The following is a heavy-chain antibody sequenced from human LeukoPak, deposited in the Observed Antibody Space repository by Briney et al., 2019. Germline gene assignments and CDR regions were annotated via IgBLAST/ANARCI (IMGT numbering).Heavy chain of an antibody. CDR3: ATDQRYAFDY. CDR2: IRTTAEGAKYA. D-gene: IGHD3-9*01. CDR1: GFSFTDYP. V-gene: IGHV3-48*02. J-gene: IGHJ4*02. Sequence: PGGSLRLSRATSGFSFTDYPMNWVRQAPGKGLEWISNIRTTAEGAKYAYYADSVKGRVTISRDDGKNTLYLHMNSLRDDDTAVYYCATDQRYAFDYWGQGILVTVFS.